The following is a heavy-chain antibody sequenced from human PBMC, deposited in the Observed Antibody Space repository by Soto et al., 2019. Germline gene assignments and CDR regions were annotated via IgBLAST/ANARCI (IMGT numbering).Heavy chain of an antibody. J-gene: IGHJ4*02. V-gene: IGHV3-23*01. Sequence: GGSLRLSCAASGFTFKNYAINWVRQAPGKGLEWVSGISGSGGSTYYADSVRGRFTISRDNSRNTVYLHMTSLTAEDTAIYYCAKDLQDYVWGSYSHYFDYWGQGTLVTVSS. D-gene: IGHD3-16*01. CDR3: AKDLQDYVWGSYSHYFDY. CDR1: GFTFKNYA. CDR2: ISGSGGST.